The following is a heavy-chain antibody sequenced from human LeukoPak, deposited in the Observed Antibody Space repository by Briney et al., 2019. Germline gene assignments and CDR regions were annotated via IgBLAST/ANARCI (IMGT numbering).Heavy chain of an antibody. CDR2: IKQDGSEK. CDR1: GFTFSSYW. D-gene: IGHD3-9*01. V-gene: IGHV3-7*01. J-gene: IGHJ4*02. CDR3: GRDDWGPADY. Sequence: PGGSLRLSCAASGFTFSSYWMSWVRQAPGKGLEWVANIKQDGSEKYYVDSVKGRFTISRDNAEKSLFLQMNSLRAEDTAVYYCGRDDWGPADYWGQGTLVTVSS.